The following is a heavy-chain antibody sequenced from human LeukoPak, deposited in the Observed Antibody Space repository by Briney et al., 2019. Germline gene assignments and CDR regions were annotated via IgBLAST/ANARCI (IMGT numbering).Heavy chain of an antibody. V-gene: IGHV4-39*02. CDR1: GGSISSSSYY. CDR3: ARDEARYSSGYYPNWFDP. J-gene: IGHJ5*02. Sequence: SETLSLTCSVSGGSISSSSYYWGWIRQPPGKGLEWIGSFYYSGNTYYNPSLKSRVTISVDTSKNEFSLKLRSVTAADTAVYYCARDEARYSSGYYPNWFDPWGQGTLVTVSS. CDR2: FYYSGNT. D-gene: IGHD3-22*01.